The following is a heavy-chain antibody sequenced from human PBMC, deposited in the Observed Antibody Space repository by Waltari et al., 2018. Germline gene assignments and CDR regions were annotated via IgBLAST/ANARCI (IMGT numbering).Heavy chain of an antibody. V-gene: IGHV4-34*01. D-gene: IGHD1-1*01. CDR2: IHPSGST. CDR1: RGSCTGYS. Sequence: QVQLQQWGAGLLTPPETPSLTCAVYRGSCTGYSLSWTRQPPGKGLEWIGEIHPSGSTAYNPSLTSRVTISGDMSKNQFSLKLTSVTAADTAVYFCARGRDPYKGGSLWGLGTLVTVSS. J-gene: IGHJ4*02. CDR3: ARGRDPYKGGSL.